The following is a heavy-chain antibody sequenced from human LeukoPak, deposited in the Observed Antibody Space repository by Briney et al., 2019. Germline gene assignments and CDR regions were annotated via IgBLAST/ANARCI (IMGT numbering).Heavy chain of an antibody. J-gene: IGHJ4*02. CDR3: ARQNGYGDYAVDY. V-gene: IGHV5-51*01. CDR2: IYPGDSDP. Sequence: GESLKISCKGSGYSFNSYWIAWVRQMPGKGLEWMGIIYPGDSDPRYSPSFQGQVTISADKSISTAYLQWSSLEASDTATYYCARQNGYGDYAVDYWGQGTLVTVSS. CDR1: GYSFNSYW. D-gene: IGHD4-17*01.